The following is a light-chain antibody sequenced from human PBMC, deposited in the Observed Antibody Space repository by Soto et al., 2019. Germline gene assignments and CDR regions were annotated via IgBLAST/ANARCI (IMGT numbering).Light chain of an antibody. CDR1: QSLLHITGETF. CDR2: EVS. CDR3: MQSTQLPPT. J-gene: IGKJ5*01. Sequence: DVVVTQNPLSLSVAPGQPASISCKSSQSLLHITGETFLFWYLQKPGQSPQLLIYEVSTRVSGVPDRFSGSGSGTDFTLEISRVETDDVGIYYCMQSTQLPPTFGQGTRLDI. V-gene: IGKV2D-29*02.